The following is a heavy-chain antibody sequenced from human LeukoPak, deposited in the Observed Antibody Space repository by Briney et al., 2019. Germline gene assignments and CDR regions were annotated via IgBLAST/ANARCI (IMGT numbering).Heavy chain of an antibody. CDR3: AREHDGSGL. V-gene: IGHV4-59*02. CDR1: GGSVSGYY. Sequence: TSETLSLTCLVSGGSVSGYYWSWVRQPPGKGLEWSGYIYYSGSTIYNPSLKSRVTISIDMSKNQFSLKLTSVTAAATAVYYCAREHDGSGLWGQGTLVTVSS. J-gene: IGHJ4*02. CDR2: IYYSGST. D-gene: IGHD3-22*01.